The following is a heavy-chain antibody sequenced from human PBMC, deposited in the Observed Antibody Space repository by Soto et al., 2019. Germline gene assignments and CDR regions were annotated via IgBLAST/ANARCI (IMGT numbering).Heavy chain of an antibody. CDR3: TREVVPAVNRH. Sequence: EVQLVESGGGLVQPGGSLKLSCAASGFTFSGSAMHWVRQASGKGLEWVGRIRSKANSYATAYAASVKGRFTISRDDSKNTAYLQMYSLKTEDAAVYYCTREVVPAVNRHGGQGTLVTFSS. D-gene: IGHD2-2*01. V-gene: IGHV3-73*01. J-gene: IGHJ4*02. CDR2: IRSKANSYAT. CDR1: GFTFSGSA.